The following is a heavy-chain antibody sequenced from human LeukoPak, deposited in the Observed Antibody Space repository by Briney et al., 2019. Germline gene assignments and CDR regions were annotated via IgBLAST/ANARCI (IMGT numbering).Heavy chain of an antibody. D-gene: IGHD3-22*01. CDR3: ARGSGYSRSPFDY. V-gene: IGHV1-69*04. CDR1: GYTFTSYY. CDR2: IIPILGIA. Sequence: SVKVSCKASGYTFTSYYMHWVRQAPGQGLEWMGRIIPILGIANYAQKFQGRVTITADKSTSTAYVELSSLRSEDTAVYYCARGSGYSRSPFDYWGQGTLVTVSS. J-gene: IGHJ4*02.